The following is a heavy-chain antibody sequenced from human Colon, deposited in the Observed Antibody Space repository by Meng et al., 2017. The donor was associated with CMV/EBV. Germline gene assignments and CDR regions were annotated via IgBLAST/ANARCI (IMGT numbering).Heavy chain of an antibody. CDR1: GFTFDDYG. CDR3: ATGWYSGSPTRFDY. Sequence: GGSLRLSCAASGFTFDDYGMAWVRQAPGRGLEWVANIKEDGSDKYYVDSVKGRFTISRDNAENSLYLQMNSLRAEDTAVYYCATGWYSGSPTRFDYWGQGTLVTVSS. D-gene: IGHD1-26*01. CDR2: IKEDGSDK. V-gene: IGHV3-7*01. J-gene: IGHJ4*02.